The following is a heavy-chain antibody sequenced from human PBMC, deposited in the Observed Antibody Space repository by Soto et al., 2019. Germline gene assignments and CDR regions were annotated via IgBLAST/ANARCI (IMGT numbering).Heavy chain of an antibody. Sequence: SETLSLTCTVSGGSISSYYWSWIRQPAGKGLEWIGRIYTSGSTYYNPSLKSRVTISVDTSKNQFSLKLSSVTAADTAVYYCASEHYDSSGYYDWGQGTLVTVSS. J-gene: IGHJ4*02. CDR2: IYTSGST. CDR1: GGSISSYY. V-gene: IGHV4-4*07. CDR3: ASEHYDSSGYYD. D-gene: IGHD3-22*01.